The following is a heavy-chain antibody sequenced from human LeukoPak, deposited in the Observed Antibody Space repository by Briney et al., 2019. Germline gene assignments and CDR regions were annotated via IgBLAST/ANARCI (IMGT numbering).Heavy chain of an antibody. CDR1: GVSISGNY. Sequence: PSETLSLTCTVSGVSISGNYWSWIRQPPGKGLEWIGYIFYTGSTNYNPSLQSRVTISVDTSKNQFSLKLSSVTAADTAVYYCARYCSSTSCYGFQHWGQGTLVTVSS. CDR3: ARYCSSTSCYGFQH. D-gene: IGHD2-2*01. CDR2: IFYTGST. J-gene: IGHJ1*01. V-gene: IGHV4-59*01.